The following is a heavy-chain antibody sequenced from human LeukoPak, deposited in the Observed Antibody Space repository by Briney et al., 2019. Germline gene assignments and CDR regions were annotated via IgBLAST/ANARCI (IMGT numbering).Heavy chain of an antibody. Sequence: PSETLSLTCTESSDSISSSSYYWGWIRQPPGKGLEWIGNIYYSGLTYYNPSLKSRVSLSVDTSENQFSLKLHSVTAADTAVYYCARVPSTSWNIDYWGQGILVTVSS. J-gene: IGHJ4*02. D-gene: IGHD6-13*01. V-gene: IGHV4-39*07. CDR3: ARVPSTSWNIDY. CDR1: SDSISSSSYY. CDR2: IYYSGLT.